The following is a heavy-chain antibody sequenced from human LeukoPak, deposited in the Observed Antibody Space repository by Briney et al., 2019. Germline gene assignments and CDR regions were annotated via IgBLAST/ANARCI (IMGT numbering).Heavy chain of an antibody. CDR1: GFTFSSYG. J-gene: IGHJ4*02. V-gene: IGHV3-30*02. Sequence: GGSLRLSCAASGFTFSSYGMHWVRQAPGKGLEWVAFIRYDGSNKYYADSVKGRFTISRDNSKNTLYLQMNSLRAEDTAVYYCARDSGYQPLLPRRWGQGTLVTVSS. D-gene: IGHD2-2*01. CDR2: IRYDGSNK. CDR3: ARDSGYQPLLPRR.